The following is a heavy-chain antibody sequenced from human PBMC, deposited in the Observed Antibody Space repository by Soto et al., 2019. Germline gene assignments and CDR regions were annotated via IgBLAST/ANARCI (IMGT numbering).Heavy chain of an antibody. Sequence: GSLRLSCTAAGRTFRSYAISWFRKAPRKGLEWVSGISGSGGTTYYADSVKGRFTISRDNSKNTVYLQMKRLRADDTAVYYCAKVGSGADYYYCGLDVWGQGTTVTVSS. V-gene: IGHV3-23*01. CDR1: GRTFRSYA. D-gene: IGHD7-27*01. CDR3: AKVGSGADYYYCGLDV. J-gene: IGHJ6*02. CDR2: ISGSGGTT.